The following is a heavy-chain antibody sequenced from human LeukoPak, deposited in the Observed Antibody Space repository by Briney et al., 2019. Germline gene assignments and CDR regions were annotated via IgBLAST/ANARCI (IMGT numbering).Heavy chain of an antibody. CDR1: GYTFTGYY. J-gene: IGHJ5*02. Sequence: ASVKVSCKASGYTFTGYYMHWVRQAPGQGLEWMGWINPNSGGTNYAQKFQGRATMTRDTSISTAYMELSRLRSDDTAVYCCARESSSRFDPWGQGTLVTVSS. CDR3: ARESSSRFDP. CDR2: INPNSGGT. V-gene: IGHV1-2*02.